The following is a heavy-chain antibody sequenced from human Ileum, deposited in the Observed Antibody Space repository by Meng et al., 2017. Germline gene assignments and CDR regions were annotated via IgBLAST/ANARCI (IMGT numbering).Heavy chain of an antibody. D-gene: IGHD5-18*01. V-gene: IGHV4-30-4*01. J-gene: IGHJ4*02. CDR2: IYYDGNT. CDR3: AREFYVDTAMVIDS. Sequence: QVQLQESGPGLVKPSQTLSLTCTVSGDSLTSVNTQWSWIRQSPGKGPEYIVYIYYDGNTYYNPSLKSRLIISIDTARNEFSLRLNSVTAADTAVYYCAREFYVDTAMVIDSWGQGTLVTVSS. CDR1: GDSLTSVNTQ.